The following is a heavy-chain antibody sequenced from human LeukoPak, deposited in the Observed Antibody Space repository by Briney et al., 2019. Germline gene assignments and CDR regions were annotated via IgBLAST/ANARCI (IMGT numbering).Heavy chain of an antibody. Sequence: ASVKVSCKASGYTFTGYYMHWVRQAPGQGLEWMGWINPNSGGTNYAQKFQGWVTTTRDTSISTAYMELSRLRSDDTAVYYCATGSSSWYEYFQHWGQGTLVTVSS. CDR1: GYTFTGYY. J-gene: IGHJ1*01. CDR2: INPNSGGT. CDR3: ATGSSSWYEYFQH. D-gene: IGHD6-13*01. V-gene: IGHV1-2*04.